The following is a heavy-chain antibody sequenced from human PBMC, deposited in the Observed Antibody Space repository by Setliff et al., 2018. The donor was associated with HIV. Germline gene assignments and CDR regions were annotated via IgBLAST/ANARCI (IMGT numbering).Heavy chain of an antibody. Sequence: GGSLRLSCAASGFIFSSYSTHWVRQAPGKGLEWVAVISYDGNNKNYADSVKGRFTISRDNSKNMLYLQMNSLRAEDTAVYYCASARIPTGGVSTSLDYWGQGTQVTVSS. CDR2: ISYDGNNK. D-gene: IGHD3-3*01. CDR3: ASARIPTGGVSTSLDY. CDR1: GFIFSSYS. V-gene: IGHV3-30*01. J-gene: IGHJ4*02.